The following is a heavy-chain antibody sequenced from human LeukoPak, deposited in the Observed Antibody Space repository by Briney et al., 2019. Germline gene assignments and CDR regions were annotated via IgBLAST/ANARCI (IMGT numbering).Heavy chain of an antibody. J-gene: IGHJ5*02. CDR2: TSGGGDRT. V-gene: IGHV3-23*01. D-gene: IGHD3-10*01. CDR1: GFTFSNYA. Sequence: PGGSLRLSCAASGFTFSNYAMSWVRQAPGKGLEWVSVTSGGGDRTYYADAVKGRFTISRDNSKNTLYLQMNSLRAEDTAVYYCAASGSYYLNWFDPWGQGTLVTVSS. CDR3: AASGSYYLNWFDP.